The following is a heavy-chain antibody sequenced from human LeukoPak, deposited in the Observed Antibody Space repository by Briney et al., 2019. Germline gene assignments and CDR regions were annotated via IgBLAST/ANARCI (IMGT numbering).Heavy chain of an antibody. J-gene: IGHJ4*02. Sequence: ASVKVSCKASGYTFTSYGISWVRQAPGQGLEWMGWISAYNGNTNYAQKLQGRVTMTTDTSTSTAYMELRSLRSDDTAVYYCARDIPIVVVPAVMQKDDYWGQGTLVTVSS. V-gene: IGHV1-18*01. CDR3: ARDIPIVVVPAVMQKDDY. CDR2: ISAYNGNT. D-gene: IGHD2-2*01. CDR1: GYTFTSYG.